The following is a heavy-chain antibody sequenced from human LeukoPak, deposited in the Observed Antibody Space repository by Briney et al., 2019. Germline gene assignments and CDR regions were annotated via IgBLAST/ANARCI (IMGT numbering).Heavy chain of an antibody. CDR3: ARLSGDGYSLDY. CDR2: IYYSGST. V-gene: IGHV4-61*08. Sequence: PSETLSLTCTVSGGSISSGGYYWSWLRQPPGKGLEWIGYIYYSGSTDYNPSLKSRVTISVDTSKNQFSLKLNSVTAADTAVYYCARLSGDGYSLDYWGQGTLVTVSS. CDR1: GGSISSGGYY. D-gene: IGHD5-24*01. J-gene: IGHJ4*02.